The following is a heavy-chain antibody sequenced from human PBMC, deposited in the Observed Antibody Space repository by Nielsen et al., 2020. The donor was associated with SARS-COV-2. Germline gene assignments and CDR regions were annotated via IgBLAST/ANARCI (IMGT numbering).Heavy chain of an antibody. J-gene: IGHJ6*03. CDR2: INHRGST. CDR1: GGSISSSSYY. CDR3: ARRTVYLKNMDV. Sequence: SETLSLTCTVSGGSISSSSYYWGWIRQPPGKGLEWIGEINHRGSTNYNPSLKSRVTISVDTSKNQVSLKLTSLTAADTAVYYCARRTVYLKNMDVWGKGTTVTVSS. D-gene: IGHD3-16*02. V-gene: IGHV4-39*07.